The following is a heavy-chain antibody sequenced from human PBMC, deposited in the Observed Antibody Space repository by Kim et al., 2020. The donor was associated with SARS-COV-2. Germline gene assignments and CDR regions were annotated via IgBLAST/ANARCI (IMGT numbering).Heavy chain of an antibody. CDR3: AKAAAPDRYYYGSGSSRFDP. V-gene: IGHV3-23*01. Sequence: RFTISRDNSKNTLYLQMNSLRAEDTAVYYCAKAAAPDRYYYGSGSSRFDPWGQGTLVTVSS. J-gene: IGHJ5*02. D-gene: IGHD3-10*01.